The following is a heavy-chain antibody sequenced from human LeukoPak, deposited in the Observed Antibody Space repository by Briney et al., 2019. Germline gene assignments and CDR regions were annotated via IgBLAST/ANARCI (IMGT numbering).Heavy chain of an antibody. J-gene: IGHJ5*02. CDR3: TRHRHSFNWFDP. CDR2: IRSQDHGGTT. CDR1: GFTFGDDY. D-gene: IGHD5-18*01. Sequence: GXSLRLSCTGSGFTFGDDYVKWLRQAQGKGREWGGFIRSQDHGGTTEYAASLNGRFTISRDASKSIAYLQMNSLTTADTALYYCTRHRHSFNWFDPWGQGTLVTVSS. V-gene: IGHV3-49*03.